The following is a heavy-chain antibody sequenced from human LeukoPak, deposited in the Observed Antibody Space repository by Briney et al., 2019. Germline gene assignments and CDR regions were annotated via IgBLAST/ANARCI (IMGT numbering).Heavy chain of an antibody. V-gene: IGHV1-18*01. CDR1: GYTFTSYG. J-gene: IGHJ4*02. Sequence: ASVKVSCKASGYTFTSYGISWVRQAPGQGLEWMGWISAYNGNTNYAQKFQGRVTMTRDTSISTAYMELSRLRSDDTAVYYCAREGDSSLRFDYWGQGTLVTVSS. CDR2: ISAYNGNT. D-gene: IGHD6-13*01. CDR3: AREGDSSLRFDY.